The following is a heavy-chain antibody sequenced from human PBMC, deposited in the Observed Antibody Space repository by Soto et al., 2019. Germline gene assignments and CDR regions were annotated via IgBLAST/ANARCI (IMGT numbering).Heavy chain of an antibody. CDR2: ISYSGST. Sequence: QVQLQESGPGLVRPSQTLSLTCTVSAGSISTFNYYWSWIRQHPEKGLEWIGYISYSGSTFYHSSLKSRVTISLDTSKRQFSLTLTSVTAADTAAYYCARSAQWDGFDPWGQGTMVTVSS. CDR3: ARSAQWDGFDP. CDR1: AGSISTFNYY. V-gene: IGHV4-31*03. J-gene: IGHJ3*01. D-gene: IGHD2-8*01.